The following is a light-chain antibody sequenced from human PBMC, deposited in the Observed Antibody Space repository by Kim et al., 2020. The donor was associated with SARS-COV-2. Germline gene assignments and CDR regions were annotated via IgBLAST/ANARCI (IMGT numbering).Light chain of an antibody. Sequence: DIQMTQSPSTLSASVGDRLTLTCRATHDISNSLAWYQQKPGQAPKLLLSATSKLERGDPSRFSGSGSGTTYTLTISNLQPEDFATYYCQQYYSHPLTFGGGTKVDIK. CDR2: ATS. J-gene: IGKJ4*01. V-gene: IGKV1-NL1*01. CDR3: QQYYSHPLT. CDR1: HDISNS.